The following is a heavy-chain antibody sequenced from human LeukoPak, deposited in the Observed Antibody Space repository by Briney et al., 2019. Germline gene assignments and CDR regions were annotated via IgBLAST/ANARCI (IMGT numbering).Heavy chain of an antibody. CDR2: ISSSGHTI. Sequence: GGSLRLSCAASGFTFSSYEMNWVRQAPGKGLEWVSYISSSGHTIYYADSVKGRFTISRGNAKKSLYLQMNSLRAEDTAVYYCARDPPYDILTGRNLYYMDVWGKGTTVTVSS. CDR3: ARDPPYDILTGRNLYYMDV. D-gene: IGHD3-9*01. V-gene: IGHV3-48*03. CDR1: GFTFSSYE. J-gene: IGHJ6*03.